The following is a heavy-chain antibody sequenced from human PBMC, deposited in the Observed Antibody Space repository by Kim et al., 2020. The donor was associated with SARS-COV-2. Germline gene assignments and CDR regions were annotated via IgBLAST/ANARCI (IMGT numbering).Heavy chain of an antibody. CDR3: AKGTRREEVLWFGELYYFDY. Sequence: GGSLRLSCAASGFTFSSYAMSWVCQAPGKGLEWVSVIYSGGSSTYYADSVKGRFTISRDNSKNTLYLQMNSLRAEDTAVYYCAKGTRREEVLWFGELYYFDYWGQGTLVTVSS. CDR1: GFTFSSYA. CDR2: IYSGGSST. J-gene: IGHJ4*02. V-gene: IGHV3-23*03. D-gene: IGHD3-10*01.